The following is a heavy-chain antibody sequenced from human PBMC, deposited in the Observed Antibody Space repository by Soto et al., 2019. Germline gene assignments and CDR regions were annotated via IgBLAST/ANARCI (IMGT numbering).Heavy chain of an antibody. Sequence: GGSLRLSCAASGFTFSSYGMHWVRQAPGKGLEWVAVISYDGSNKYYADSVKGRFTISRDNSKNTLYLEVNSLRAEDTAVYYCARGFPLFDYWGQGTLVTVSS. J-gene: IGHJ4*02. CDR3: ARGFPLFDY. CDR1: GFTFSSYG. V-gene: IGHV3-33*01. CDR2: ISYDGSNK.